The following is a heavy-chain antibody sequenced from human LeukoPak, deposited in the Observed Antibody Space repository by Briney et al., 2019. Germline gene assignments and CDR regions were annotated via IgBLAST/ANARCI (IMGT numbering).Heavy chain of an antibody. Sequence: PGGSLRLSCAASGFTFSSYAMSWVRQAPGKGLELVSAISGSGGSTYYADSVKGRFTISRDNSKNTLNLQMNSLRAEDTAVYYRATRHSSGRNWFDPWGQGTLVTVSS. CDR2: ISGSGGST. V-gene: IGHV3-23*01. CDR3: ATRHSSGRNWFDP. D-gene: IGHD6-19*01. J-gene: IGHJ5*02. CDR1: GFTFSSYA.